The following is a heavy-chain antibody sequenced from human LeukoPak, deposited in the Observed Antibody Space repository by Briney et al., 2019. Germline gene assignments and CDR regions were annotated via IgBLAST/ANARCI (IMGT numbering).Heavy chain of an antibody. Sequence: SETLSLTCTVSGGSISSCYWSWIRQPPGKGLEWIGYIYYSGSTNYNPSLKSRVTISVDTSKNQFSLKLSSVTAADTAVYYCARVSVVRGVTSNWFDPWGQGTLVTVSS. CDR3: ARVSVVRGVTSNWFDP. J-gene: IGHJ5*02. CDR2: IYYSGST. CDR1: GGSISSCY. V-gene: IGHV4-59*01. D-gene: IGHD3-10*01.